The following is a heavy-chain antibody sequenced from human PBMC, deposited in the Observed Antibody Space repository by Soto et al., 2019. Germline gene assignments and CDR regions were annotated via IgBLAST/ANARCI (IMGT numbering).Heavy chain of an antibody. J-gene: IGHJ4*02. D-gene: IGHD2-21*02. CDR3: ARAVSCGGDCYRE. V-gene: IGHV1-8*01. Sequence: GSSVKVSCKASGYTFTSYDINWVRQATGQGLEWMGWMSPNSGNTGYAQKFQGRVTMTRNTSIGTAYMELSSLRSEDTAVYYCARAVSCGGDCYREWGQGTTVTVSS. CDR1: GYTFTSYD. CDR2: MSPNSGNT.